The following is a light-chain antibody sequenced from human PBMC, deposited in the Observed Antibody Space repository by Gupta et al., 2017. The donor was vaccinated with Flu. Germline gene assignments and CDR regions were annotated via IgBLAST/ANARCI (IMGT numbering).Light chain of an antibody. CDR1: TSNIGAGYD. J-gene: IGLJ3*02. Sequence: QSVLTQPPSVSGAPGQRVTISCTGSTSNIGAGYDVQWYQQFPGTAPKLLVSGNSDRRSGVPDRFSGSKSGTSASLAITGLQAEDEAVYYCQSYDSGLGANWVFGGGTKLTVL. CDR2: GNS. CDR3: QSYDSGLGANWV. V-gene: IGLV1-40*01.